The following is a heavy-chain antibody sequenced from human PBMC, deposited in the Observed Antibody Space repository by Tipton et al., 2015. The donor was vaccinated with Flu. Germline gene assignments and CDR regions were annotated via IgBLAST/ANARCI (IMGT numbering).Heavy chain of an antibody. V-gene: IGHV3-7*01. D-gene: IGHD6-13*01. CDR1: GFTFTRYG. J-gene: IGHJ5*02. Sequence: SLRLSCAASGFTFTRYGMSWVRQAPGKGLEWVANINQDGSTKYFVDSVRGRFTIFRDNDRNMVFLQMNSLRVEDTAVYYCARAWAAAGSAWGQGTLVTVSS. CDR3: ARAWAAAGSA. CDR2: INQDGSTK.